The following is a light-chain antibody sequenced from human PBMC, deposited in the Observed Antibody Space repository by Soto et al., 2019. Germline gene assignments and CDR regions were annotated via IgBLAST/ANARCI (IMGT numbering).Light chain of an antibody. J-gene: IGLJ2*01. Sequence: QSALTQPASVSGSPGQSITISCTGTSSDVGSYNLVPWYQQHPGKAPKLMIYEVSKRPSGVSNRFFGSKSGNTASLTVSGLQAEDEADYYCCSYASVRLVFGGGTKLTVL. CDR1: SSDVGSYNL. CDR2: EVS. V-gene: IGLV2-23*02. CDR3: CSYASVRLV.